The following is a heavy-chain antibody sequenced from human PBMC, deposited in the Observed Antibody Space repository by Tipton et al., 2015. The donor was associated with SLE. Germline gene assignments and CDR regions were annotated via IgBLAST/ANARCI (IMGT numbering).Heavy chain of an antibody. V-gene: IGHV3-7*01. CDR1: AFRFSSYW. CDR3: ASGTWSGSGC. Sequence: SLRLSCAASAFRFSSYWMNWVRQGPGKGLEWVTSIKEDGSEKYYVDSVKGRFTISRDNAKNSLYLQMNSLRAEDTAVDYCASGTWSGSGCWGQGALVTVSS. J-gene: IGHJ4*02. CDR2: IKEDGSEK. D-gene: IGHD1-1*01.